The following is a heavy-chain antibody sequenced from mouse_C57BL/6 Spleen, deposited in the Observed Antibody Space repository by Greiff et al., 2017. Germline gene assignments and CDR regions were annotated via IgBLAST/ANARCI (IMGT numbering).Heavy chain of an antibody. J-gene: IGHJ4*01. Sequence: EVHLVESGGGLVKPGGSLKLSCAASGFTFSSYAMSWVRPTPEKRLEWVATISDGGSYTYYPDNVKGRFTISRDNAKNNLYLQMSHLKSEDTAMYDCARDRQLITTVDYAMDDWGQGTSGTVSS. CDR2: ISDGGSYT. CDR1: GFTFSSYA. CDR3: ARDRQLITTVDYAMDD. D-gene: IGHD1-1*01. V-gene: IGHV5-4*01.